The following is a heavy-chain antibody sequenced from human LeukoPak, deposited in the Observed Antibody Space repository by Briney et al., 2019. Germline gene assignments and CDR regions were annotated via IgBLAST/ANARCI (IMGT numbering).Heavy chain of an antibody. V-gene: IGHV3-74*01. CDR2: IKSDGITI. J-gene: IGHJ4*02. Sequence: GGSLRLSCAASGFTFSNYMMHWVRQAPGKGLVWVSRIKSDGITITYADSVKGRFTISRDNAENTLYLQMNSLRAEDTAVYYCLRDLNWSLDQWGQGTLVTVSS. CDR1: GFTFSNYM. D-gene: IGHD1-20*01. CDR3: LRDLNWSLDQ.